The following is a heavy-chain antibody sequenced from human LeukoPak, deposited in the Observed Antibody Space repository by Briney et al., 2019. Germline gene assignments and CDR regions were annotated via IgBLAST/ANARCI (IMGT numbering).Heavy chain of an antibody. CDR1: GGSFSSYY. CDR2: INHSGST. D-gene: IGHD3-10*01. CDR3: ARESTGFGEFVWFDP. J-gene: IGHJ5*02. V-gene: IGHV4-34*01. Sequence: PSETLSLTCAVYGGSFSSYYWSWIRQPPGKGLEWIGEINHSGSTNYNPSLKSRVTISVDTSKNQFPLKLSSLTAADTAVYYCARESTGFGEFVWFDPWGQGTLVTVSS.